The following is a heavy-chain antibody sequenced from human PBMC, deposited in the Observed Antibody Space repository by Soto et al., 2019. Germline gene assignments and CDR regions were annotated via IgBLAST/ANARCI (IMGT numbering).Heavy chain of an antibody. J-gene: IGHJ5*02. Sequence: ASVKVSCKVSGYTLTELSMHCVRQAPGKGLEWMGGFDPEDGETIYAQKFQGRVTMTEDTSTDTAYMELSSLRSEDTAVYYCATIWFGELLSGRWFDPWGQGTLVTVSS. CDR3: ATIWFGELLSGRWFDP. V-gene: IGHV1-24*01. CDR2: FDPEDGET. CDR1: GYTLTELS. D-gene: IGHD3-10*01.